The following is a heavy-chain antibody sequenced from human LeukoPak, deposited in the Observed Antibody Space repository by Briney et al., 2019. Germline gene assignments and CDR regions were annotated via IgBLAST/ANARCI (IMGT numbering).Heavy chain of an antibody. D-gene: IGHD4-23*01. CDR2: IIPIFGTA. Sequence: SVKVSCKASGGTFSSYAISWVRQAPGQGLEWMGGIIPIFGTANYAQKSQGRVTITADESTSTAYMELSSLRSEDTAVYYCARSGTTVVTRFYYYMDVWGKGTTVTVSS. CDR3: ARSGTTVVTRFYYYMDV. J-gene: IGHJ6*03. V-gene: IGHV1-69*13. CDR1: GGTFSSYA.